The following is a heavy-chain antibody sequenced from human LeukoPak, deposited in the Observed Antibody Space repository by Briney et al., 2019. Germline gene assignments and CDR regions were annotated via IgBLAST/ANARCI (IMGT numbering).Heavy chain of an antibody. CDR1: GGSISSYH. V-gene: IGHV4-4*07. CDR2: IYTSGST. CDR3: ARGTQQQFEYYFDY. Sequence: PSETLSLTCTVSGGSISSYHWSWIRQPAGKGLEWIGRIYTSGSTNYNPSLKSRVTMSVDTSKNQFSLKLSSVTAADTAVYYCARGTQQQFEYYFDYWGQGTLVTVSS. D-gene: IGHD6-13*01. J-gene: IGHJ4*02.